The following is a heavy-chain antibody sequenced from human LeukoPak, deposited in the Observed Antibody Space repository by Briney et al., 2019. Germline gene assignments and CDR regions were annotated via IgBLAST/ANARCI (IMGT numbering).Heavy chain of an antibody. J-gene: IGHJ4*02. D-gene: IGHD2-15*01. V-gene: IGHV4-34*01. Sequence: KSSETLSLTCAVYGGSFSGYYWSWIRQPPGKGLEWIGEINHSGSTNYNPSLKSRVTISVDTSKNQFSLKLSSVTAADTAAYYCARGEYEYCSGGSCYYSYWGQGTLVTVSS. CDR1: GGSFSGYY. CDR3: ARGEYEYCSGGSCYYSY. CDR2: INHSGST.